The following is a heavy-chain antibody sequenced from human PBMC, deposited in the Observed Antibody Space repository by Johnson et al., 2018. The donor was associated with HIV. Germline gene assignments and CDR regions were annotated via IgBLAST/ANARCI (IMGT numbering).Heavy chain of an antibody. D-gene: IGHD2-2*01. CDR1: GFTFSNYW. J-gene: IGHJ3*02. CDR2: INNDGSVT. Sequence: MLLVESGGGLVQPGGSLRLSCAVSGFTFSNYWMHWVRQVPGKGLEWVSHINNDGSVTTYADSVRGRFTISRDNPKNTLSLQMNSLRVEDTAVYYCARGGYCGSADCRGAFDIWGQGRMVTVSS. V-gene: IGHV3-74*02. CDR3: ARGGYCGSADCRGAFDI.